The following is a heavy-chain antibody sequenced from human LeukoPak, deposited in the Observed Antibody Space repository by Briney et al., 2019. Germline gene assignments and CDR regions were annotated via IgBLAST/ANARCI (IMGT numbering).Heavy chain of an antibody. Sequence: PSETLSLTCAVYGGSFSGYYWSWIRQPPGKGLEWIGEINHSGSTNYNPSLKSRVTISVDTSKNQFSLKLSSVTAADTAVYYCARHADHDYYGSGSPHYWYMDVWGQGTMVTVSS. D-gene: IGHD3-10*01. V-gene: IGHV4-34*01. J-gene: IGHJ3*01. CDR1: GGSFSGYY. CDR3: ARHADHDYYGSGSPHYWYMDV. CDR2: INHSGST.